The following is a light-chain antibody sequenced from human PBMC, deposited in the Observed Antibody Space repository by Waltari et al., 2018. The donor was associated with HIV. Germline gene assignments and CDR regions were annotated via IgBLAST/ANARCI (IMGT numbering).Light chain of an antibody. V-gene: IGLV1-44*01. CDR1: RSNIGSNP. J-gene: IGLJ2*01. CDR3: AAWDDSLNGL. Sequence: SGTPGQRVTISCSGRRSNIGSNPVSWYQQLPGTAPKLLISDNNQRPSGVPDRFSGSKSGTSASLAISGLQSEDEGDYFCAAWDDSLNGLFGGGTKLTV. CDR2: DNN.